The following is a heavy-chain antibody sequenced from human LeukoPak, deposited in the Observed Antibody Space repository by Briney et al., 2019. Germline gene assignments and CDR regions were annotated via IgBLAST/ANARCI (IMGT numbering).Heavy chain of an antibody. CDR1: GFTFSSYG. CDR3: AKERLRFLEWLFDY. V-gene: IGHV3-30*18. D-gene: IGHD3-3*01. Sequence: GGSLRLSCAASGFTFSSYGMHWVRQAPGKGLEWVAVISYDGSNKYYADSVKGRFTISRDNSKNTLYLQMSSLRAEDTAVYYCAKERLRFLEWLFDYWGQGTLVTVSS. CDR2: ISYDGSNK. J-gene: IGHJ4*02.